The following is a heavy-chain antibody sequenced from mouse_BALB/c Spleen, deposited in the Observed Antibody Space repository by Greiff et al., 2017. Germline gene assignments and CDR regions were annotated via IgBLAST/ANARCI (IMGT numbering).Heavy chain of an antibody. D-gene: IGHD2-2*01. CDR1: GFTFSDYY. V-gene: IGHV5-4*02. J-gene: IGHJ3*01. Sequence: EVKLVESGGGLVKPGGSLKLSCAASGFTFSDYYMYWVRQTPEKRLEWVATISDGGSYTYYPDSVKGRFTISRDNAKNNLYLQMSSLKSEDTAMYYCAREDGYDGFAYWGQGTLVTVSA. CDR3: AREDGYDGFAY. CDR2: ISDGGSYT.